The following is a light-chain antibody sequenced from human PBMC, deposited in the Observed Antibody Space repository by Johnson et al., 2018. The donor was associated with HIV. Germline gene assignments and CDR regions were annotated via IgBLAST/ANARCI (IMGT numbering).Light chain of an antibody. Sequence: QSVLTQPPSLSAAPGQKVTISCSGSSSNIGNNYVSWYQQLPGTAPKLLIYDNNKRPSGIPDRFSGSKSGTSATLGITGLQTGDEADYYCGTWHSSRSAFYVFGTGTEVTVL. V-gene: IGLV1-51*01. CDR3: GTWHSSRSAFYV. CDR2: DNN. CDR1: SSNIGNNY. J-gene: IGLJ1*01.